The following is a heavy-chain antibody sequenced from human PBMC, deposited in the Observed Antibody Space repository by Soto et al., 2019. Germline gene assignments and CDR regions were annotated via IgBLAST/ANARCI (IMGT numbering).Heavy chain of an antibody. CDR1: GFTFSSYA. Sequence: QVQLVESGGGVVQPGRFLRLSCAASGFTFSSYAMHWVRQAPGKGLEWVAVISYDGSNKYYADSVKGRFTISRDNSKNTLYLQMNSLRAEDTAVYYCASPPHDGDYFDYWGQGTLVTVSS. J-gene: IGHJ4*02. CDR2: ISYDGSNK. D-gene: IGHD4-17*01. V-gene: IGHV3-30-3*01. CDR3: ASPPHDGDYFDY.